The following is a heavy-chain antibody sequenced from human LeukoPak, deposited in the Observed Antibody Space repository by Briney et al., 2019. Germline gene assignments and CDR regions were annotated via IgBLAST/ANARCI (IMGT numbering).Heavy chain of an antibody. CDR1: FTXXXXS. CDR2: VSSSGRHM. V-gene: IGHV3-21*04. CDR3: XXXXXXXXXXXXXYY. J-gene: IGHJ4*02. Sequence: FTXXXXSMXWVRQAPGXXLXWVSSVSSSGRHMYYADSVKGRFTISRDNAKNSLYLQMNSLRAEDTAVYYCXXXXXXXXXXXXXYYWGQXTXVTVSS.